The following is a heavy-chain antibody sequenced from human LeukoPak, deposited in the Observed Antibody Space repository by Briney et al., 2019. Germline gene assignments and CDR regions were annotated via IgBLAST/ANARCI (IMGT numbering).Heavy chain of an antibody. CDR2: ISSSSSYI. CDR3: ARDAQIFGRAKPFDY. CDR1: GFTFSSYS. V-gene: IGHV3-21*01. Sequence: GGSLRLSCAASGFTFSSYSMNWVRQAPGKGLEWVSSISSSSSYIYYADSVKGRFTISRDNAKNSLYLQMNSLRAEDTAVYYCARDAQIFGRAKPFDYWGQGTLVTVSS. D-gene: IGHD3-3*01. J-gene: IGHJ4*02.